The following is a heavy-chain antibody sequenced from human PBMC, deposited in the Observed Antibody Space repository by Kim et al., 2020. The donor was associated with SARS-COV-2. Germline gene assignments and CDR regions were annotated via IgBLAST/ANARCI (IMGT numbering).Heavy chain of an antibody. CDR3: ARGNSPTDYFFDY. V-gene: IGHV3-7*01. D-gene: IGHD2-21*01. Sequence: YSVDSVRGRFTISRDNAKNSLYLQMNSLRAEDRAVYYCARGNSPTDYFFDYWGQGTLVTVSS. J-gene: IGHJ4*02.